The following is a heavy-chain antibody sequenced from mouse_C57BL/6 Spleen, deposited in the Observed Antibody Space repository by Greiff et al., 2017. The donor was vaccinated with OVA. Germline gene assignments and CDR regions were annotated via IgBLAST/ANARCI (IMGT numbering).Heavy chain of an antibody. CDR2: ISSGSSTI. V-gene: IGHV5-17*01. CDR3: ARPEYDYDGWYFDV. J-gene: IGHJ1*03. Sequence: EVQLQESGGGLVKPGGSLKLSCAASGFTFSDYGMHWVRQAPEKGLEWVAYISSGSSTIYYADTVKGRFTISRDNAKNTLFLQMTSLRSEDTAMYYCARPEYDYDGWYFDVWGTGTTVTVSS. D-gene: IGHD2-4*01. CDR1: GFTFSDYG.